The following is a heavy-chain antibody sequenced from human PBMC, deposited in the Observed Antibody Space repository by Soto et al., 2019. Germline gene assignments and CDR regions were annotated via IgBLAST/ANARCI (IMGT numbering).Heavy chain of an antibody. CDR3: AKDARVDGYWDFDY. CDR1: GVTFSTYS. J-gene: IGHJ4*02. V-gene: IGHV3-23*01. Sequence: EVQLLESGGALVQPGGSLRLSCAGSGVTFSTYSMNWARHAPGKWLEWVSGIYGNGGGIFYSASVKGRFTIYRDNAKNTLYLEMNSPRAEDRAVYYCAKDARVDGYWDFDYWGQGTLVNVSS. CDR2: IYGNGGGI. D-gene: IGHD5-12*01.